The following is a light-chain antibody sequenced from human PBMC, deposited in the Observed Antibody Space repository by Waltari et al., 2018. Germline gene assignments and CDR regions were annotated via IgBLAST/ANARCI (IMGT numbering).Light chain of an antibody. V-gene: IGLV4-69*01. CDR2: VNSDGSH. Sequence: QLVLTQSPSASASLGASVKLTCTLSSGHSSNIIAWLQQQPEKGTRNLMKVNSDGSHSKGDGLPDRFSGSSSGAARYLSISTGESEDEADYYCQTGGDGTWVFGGGTKLTVL. J-gene: IGLJ3*02. CDR1: SGHSSNI. CDR3: QTGGDGTWV.